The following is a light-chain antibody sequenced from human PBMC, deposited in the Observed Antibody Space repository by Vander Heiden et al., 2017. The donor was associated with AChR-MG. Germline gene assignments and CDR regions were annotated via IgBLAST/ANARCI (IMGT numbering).Light chain of an antibody. CDR1: QSISSY. Sequence: DIQMTQSPSSLSASVGDRVTITCRASQSISSYLNWYQQKPGKAPKLLIYATSSLQSGVPSRFSGSGSGRDFTLTMSSLQAEDFATYYCQQSYSTPQTFGQGTKLEIK. CDR2: ATS. J-gene: IGKJ2*01. CDR3: QQSYSTPQT. V-gene: IGKV1-39*01.